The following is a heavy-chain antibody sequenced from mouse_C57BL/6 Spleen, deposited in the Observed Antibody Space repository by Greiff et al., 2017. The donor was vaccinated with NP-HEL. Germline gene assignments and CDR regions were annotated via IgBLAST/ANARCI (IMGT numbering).Heavy chain of an antibody. CDR2: ISYDGSN. D-gene: IGHD1-1*01. CDR1: GYSITSGYY. CDR3: ARVYAYYFDY. V-gene: IGHV3-6*01. Sequence: EVKLQESGPGLVKPSQSLSLTCSVTGYSITSGYYWNWIRQFPGNKLEWMGYISYDGSNNYNPSLKNRISITRDTSKNQFFLKLNSVTTEDTATYYCARVYAYYFDYWGQGTTLTVSS. J-gene: IGHJ2*01.